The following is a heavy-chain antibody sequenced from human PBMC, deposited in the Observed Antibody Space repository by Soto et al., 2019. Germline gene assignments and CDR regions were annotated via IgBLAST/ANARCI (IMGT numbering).Heavy chain of an antibody. Sequence: PGGSLRLSCAASGFTFCSYAMSWVRQAPGKGLEWVSAISGSGGSTYYADSVKGRFTISRDNSKNTLYLQMNSLRAEDTAVYYCAKGLLWFGDSTPRGYYYYGMDVWGQGTTVTVSS. CDR2: ISGSGGST. CDR1: GFTFCSYA. V-gene: IGHV3-23*01. J-gene: IGHJ6*02. CDR3: AKGLLWFGDSTPRGYYYYGMDV. D-gene: IGHD3-10*01.